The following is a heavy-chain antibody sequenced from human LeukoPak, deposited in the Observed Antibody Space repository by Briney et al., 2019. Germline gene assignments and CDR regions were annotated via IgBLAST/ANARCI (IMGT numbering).Heavy chain of an antibody. J-gene: IGHJ4*02. CDR2: ISSSGSTI. V-gene: IGHV3-48*03. CDR3: ARVGAYAAVNC. CDR1: GFPFNTYG. D-gene: IGHD3-16*01. Sequence: GGSLRLSCAASGFPFNTYGMNWVRQAPGKGLEWVSYISSSGSTIYYADSVKGRFIISRDNAKNSLYLQMNSLRAEDTAIYYCARVGAYAAVNCWGQGTLVTVSS.